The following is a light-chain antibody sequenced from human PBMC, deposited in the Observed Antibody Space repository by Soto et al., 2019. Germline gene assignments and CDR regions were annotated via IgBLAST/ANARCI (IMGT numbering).Light chain of an antibody. V-gene: IGKV3-11*01. CDR2: DAS. Sequence: EIVMTQSPATLSVSPGERATLSCRASQNVGSYLAWYQQKPGQAPRLLIYDASNRATGIPARFSGSGSGTDFTLTISSLEPEDFAVYYCQQRTRWPMTFGQGTRLRL. CDR1: QNVGSY. J-gene: IGKJ5*01. CDR3: QQRTRWPMT.